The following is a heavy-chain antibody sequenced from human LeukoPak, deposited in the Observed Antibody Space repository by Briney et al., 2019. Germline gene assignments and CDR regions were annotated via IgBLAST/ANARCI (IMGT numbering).Heavy chain of an antibody. CDR3: ARVGRITTFGVVSITEYFQH. CDR2: INHSGSA. D-gene: IGHD3-3*01. V-gene: IGHV4-34*01. Sequence: SETLSLTCAVYGGPFSGYYWSWIRQPPGKGLEWIGEINHSGSASYNPSLKSRVTISLDTSKNQFSLKLSSVTAADTAVYYCARVGRITTFGVVSITEYFQHWGQGTLVTVSS. CDR1: GGPFSGYY. J-gene: IGHJ1*01.